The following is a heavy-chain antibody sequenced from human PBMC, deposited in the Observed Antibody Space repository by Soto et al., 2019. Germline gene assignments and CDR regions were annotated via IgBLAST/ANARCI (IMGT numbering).Heavy chain of an antibody. V-gene: IGHV3-66*01. CDR2: IYSAGSA. CDR3: VRGDNWNDEASDY. CDR1: GFTVSTYH. Sequence: GGSLRLSCAASGFTVSTYHMSWVRQAPGKGLEWVSVIYSAGSADFADSVKVRFTISRDNSKNTLYLQMSSLRAEDTAVYYCVRGDNWNDEASDYWGQGTLVTVSS. D-gene: IGHD1-1*01. J-gene: IGHJ4*02.